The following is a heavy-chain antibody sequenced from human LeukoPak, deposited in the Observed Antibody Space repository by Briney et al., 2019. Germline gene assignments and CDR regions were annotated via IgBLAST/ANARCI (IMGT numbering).Heavy chain of an antibody. D-gene: IGHD3-10*01. CDR2: INPSDGAT. CDR3: ARERRGGLSGNLWRLFACYYPYYYMEV. V-gene: IGHV1-46*01. J-gene: IGHJ6*03. CDR1: GYTFTRYY. Sequence: GASVKVSCKASGYTFTRYYIHWVRQAPGQGLEGMGMINPSDGATNYAQRFQGTVTMTRGMSPTTVYLDQRSRRSEDTAVYFCARERRGGLSGNLWRLFACYYPYYYMEVWGRGTTVPVSS.